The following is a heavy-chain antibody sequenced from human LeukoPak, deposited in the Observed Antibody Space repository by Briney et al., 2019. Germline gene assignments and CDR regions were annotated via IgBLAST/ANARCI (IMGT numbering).Heavy chain of an antibody. Sequence: SVKVSCRASGGTFSSYAISWVRQAPGQGLEWMGRIIPILGIANYAQKFQGRVTITADKSTSTAYMELSSLRSEDTAVYYCARVGIVATMPDDYWGQGTLVTVSS. D-gene: IGHD5-12*01. V-gene: IGHV1-69*04. CDR2: IIPILGIA. CDR3: ARVGIVATMPDDY. CDR1: GGTFSSYA. J-gene: IGHJ4*02.